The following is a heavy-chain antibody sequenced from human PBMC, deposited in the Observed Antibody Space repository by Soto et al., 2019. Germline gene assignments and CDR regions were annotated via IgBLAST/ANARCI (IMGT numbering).Heavy chain of an antibody. J-gene: IGHJ4*02. V-gene: IGHV1-46*01. CDR2: INPSGGST. Sequence: ASGKVSCETAGYTLIMYYIHWMGQAPGQGLEWMGLINPSGGSTTYAQKFQGRVTLTRDTSTSTVYMDLSSLKSEDTAVYYCARSPYSSGYYYAIDYWGQGTQVTVSS. D-gene: IGHD3-22*01. CDR3: ARSPYSSGYYYAIDY. CDR1: GYTLIMYY.